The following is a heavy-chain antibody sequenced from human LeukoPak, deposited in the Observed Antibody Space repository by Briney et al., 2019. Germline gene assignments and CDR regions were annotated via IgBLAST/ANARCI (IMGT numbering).Heavy chain of an antibody. CDR3: AKKLIGNVDYFDY. J-gene: IGHJ4*02. CDR1: GFIFSTYG. V-gene: IGHV3-30*02. Sequence: PGGSLRLSCAASGFIFSTYGMHWVRQAPGKGLEWVAYISYDGSRKNYADSVKGRFTISRDNSKNTLFLQISSLKAEDTAVYYCAKKLIGNVDYFDYWGQGTLATVSS. D-gene: IGHD3-22*01. CDR2: ISYDGSRK.